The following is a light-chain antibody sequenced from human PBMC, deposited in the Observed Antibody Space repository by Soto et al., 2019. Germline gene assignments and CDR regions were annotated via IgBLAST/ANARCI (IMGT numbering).Light chain of an antibody. CDR2: AAS. Sequence: DIQMTQSPSSLSASVGDRLTITCLARQSISSYLNWYQQKPGKAPKLLFYAASSLESRVASRFSGSGSGTDFTLTISSLQPEDFATYYCLQSYSTPLSFGGGTKVDIK. V-gene: IGKV1-39*01. CDR3: LQSYSTPLS. CDR1: QSISSY. J-gene: IGKJ4*01.